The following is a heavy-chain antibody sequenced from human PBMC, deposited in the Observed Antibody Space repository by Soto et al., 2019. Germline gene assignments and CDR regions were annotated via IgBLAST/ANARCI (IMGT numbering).Heavy chain of an antibody. CDR3: ARDFRGLYFDWPIPYGMDV. Sequence: PGGSLRLSCAASGFTFSSYWMHWVRQAPGKGLVWVSRINSDGSSTSYADSVKGRFTISRDNAKNTLYLQMNSLRAEDTAVYYCARDFRGLYFDWPIPYGMDVWGQGTTVTVSS. CDR1: GFTFSSYW. V-gene: IGHV3-74*01. CDR2: INSDGSST. J-gene: IGHJ6*02. D-gene: IGHD3-9*01.